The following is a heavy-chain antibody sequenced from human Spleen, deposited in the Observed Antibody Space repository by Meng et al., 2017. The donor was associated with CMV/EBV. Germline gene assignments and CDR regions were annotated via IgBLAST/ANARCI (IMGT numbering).Heavy chain of an antibody. V-gene: IGHV1-2*02. D-gene: IGHD2-2*02. CDR1: GYTFTAYF. Sequence: ASVKVSCKASGYTFTAYFVHWVRQAPGQGLEWMGWINPNTGDTHFAQKFQGRVTMTSDTSINTAFMELRRLTSADTAIYYCATWDCGATKCYTGGDFWGQGTLVTVSS. CDR2: INPNTGDT. J-gene: IGHJ4*02. CDR3: ATWDCGATKCYTGGDF.